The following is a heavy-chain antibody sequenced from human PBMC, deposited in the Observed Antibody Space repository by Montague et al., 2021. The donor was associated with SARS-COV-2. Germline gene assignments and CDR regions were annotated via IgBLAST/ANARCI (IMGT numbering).Heavy chain of an antibody. CDR2: ISNSGTT. J-gene: IGHJ4*01. V-gene: IGHV4-59*01. Sequence: SETLSLTCTVSNVSINNYSRGWIRQAPGKGLEWIGQISNSGTTDYNPSLRSRVTISMDTSRNQFSLKLKSVTTADTAIYYCATDDDPARPADFDYSGRGIRCFDKLTTPSAGDTDSVTAARAAVKACAIHVVSAAAADFDSWGRGTLVTVSS. CDR3: ATDDDPARPADFDYSGRGIRCFDKLTTPSAGDTDSVTAARAAVKACAIHVVSAAAADFDS. D-gene: IGHD3-9*01. CDR1: NVSINNYS.